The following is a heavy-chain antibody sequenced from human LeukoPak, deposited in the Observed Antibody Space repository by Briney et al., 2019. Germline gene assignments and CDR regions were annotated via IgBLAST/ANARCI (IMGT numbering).Heavy chain of an antibody. V-gene: IGHV3-7*04. CDR3: ARELYGYGSGQIKSAFGI. CDR1: GFTFSSLW. J-gene: IGHJ3*02. D-gene: IGHD3-10*01. CDR2: IKEDGSEK. Sequence: PGGSLRLSCAASGFTFSSLWMSWVRQAPGKGLEWVANIKEDGSEKYYMDSVKGRFTISRDNAKNSVYLQMNSLRAEDTAVYHCARELYGYGSGQIKSAFGIWGQGTMVIVSS.